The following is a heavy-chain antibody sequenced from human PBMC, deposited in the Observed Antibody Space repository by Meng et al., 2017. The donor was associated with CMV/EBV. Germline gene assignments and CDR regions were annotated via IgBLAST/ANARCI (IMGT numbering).Heavy chain of an antibody. V-gene: IGHV1-2*02. D-gene: IGHD6-19*01. Sequence: QVQLVRSGAEGKNPVASVKVSCTTAGFTFSDYYIHWVRQAPGQGLEWMGWVNSNNDATNYARKFQGRVSMTRDTSISTAHMELSRLMSDDTAVYYCVRSSGWSLFDYWGQGTLVTVSS. J-gene: IGHJ4*02. CDR3: VRSSGWSLFDY. CDR1: GFTFSDYY. CDR2: VNSNNDAT.